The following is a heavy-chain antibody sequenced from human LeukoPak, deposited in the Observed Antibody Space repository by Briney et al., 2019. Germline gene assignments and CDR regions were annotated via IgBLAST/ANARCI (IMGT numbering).Heavy chain of an antibody. Sequence: PGRFLRLSCAASGFTFSSYAMHWVRQAPGKGLEWVAVISYDGSDKHYADSVKGRFTISRDNSKNTLYLQMNSLRAEDTAVYYCARVGGYSFGWVGPFGYWGQGTLVTVSS. J-gene: IGHJ4*02. V-gene: IGHV3-30*04. CDR3: ARVGGYSFGWVGPFGY. D-gene: IGHD5-18*01. CDR1: GFTFSSYA. CDR2: ISYDGSDK.